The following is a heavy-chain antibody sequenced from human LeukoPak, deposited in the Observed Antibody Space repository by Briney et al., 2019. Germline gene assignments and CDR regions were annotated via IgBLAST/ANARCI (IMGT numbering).Heavy chain of an antibody. J-gene: IGHJ4*02. V-gene: IGHV4-59*01. CDR1: GGSISSYY. Sequence: PSETRSLTCTVSGGSISSYYWSWIRQPPGKGLEWIGYIYYSGSTNYNPSLKSRVTISVDTSKNQFSLKLSSVTAADTAVYYCARTRLNSYSSGWYYFDYWGQGTLVTVSS. CDR2: IYYSGST. D-gene: IGHD6-19*01. CDR3: ARTRLNSYSSGWYYFDY.